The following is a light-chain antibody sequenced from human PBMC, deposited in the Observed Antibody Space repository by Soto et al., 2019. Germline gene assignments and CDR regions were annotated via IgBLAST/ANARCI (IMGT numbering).Light chain of an antibody. CDR1: QNVNNR. CDR2: GAS. V-gene: IGKV3-15*01. CDR3: QHCNSGHLL. Sequence: EIVMTQSPAMLSVSPGERATLSCRASQNVNNRLAWYQQKAGQPPRLLIYGASTRATGIPARFSGSGSGTEFTLTISSLQSEDFAVYYCQHCNSGHLLFGQGTKVDIK. J-gene: IGKJ1*01.